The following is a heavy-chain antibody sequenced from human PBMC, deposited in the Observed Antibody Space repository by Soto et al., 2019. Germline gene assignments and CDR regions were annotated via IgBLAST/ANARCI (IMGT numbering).Heavy chain of an antibody. V-gene: IGHV1-2*04. Sequence: ASVKVSCKASGYTFTGYYMHWVRQAPGQGLEWMGWINPNSGGANYAQKFQGWVTMTRDTSISTAYMELSRLRSDDTAVYYCAIAVASRTYYYYGMDVWGQGTTVTVSS. J-gene: IGHJ6*02. CDR3: AIAVASRTYYYYGMDV. CDR2: INPNSGGA. CDR1: GYTFTGYY.